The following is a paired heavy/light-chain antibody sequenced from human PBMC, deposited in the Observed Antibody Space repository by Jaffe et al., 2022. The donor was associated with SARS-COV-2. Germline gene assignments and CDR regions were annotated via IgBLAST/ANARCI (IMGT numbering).Heavy chain of an antibody. CDR1: GGSVSSGTYY. Sequence: QVQLQESGPGLVKPSETLSLTCTVSGGSVSSGTYYWTWIRQPPGRGLEWIGHIYYSGSTNYNPSLKSRVTISVDTSKKQFTLKLTSVTAADTAVYYCARGTLSYAGYFDYWGQGTLVTVSS. CDR3: ARGTLSYAGYFDY. CDR2: IYYSGST. D-gene: IGHD3-10*01. V-gene: IGHV4-61*01. J-gene: IGHJ4*02.
Light chain of an antibody. CDR2: FDS. CDR1: DIGSKS. V-gene: IGLV3-21*04. J-gene: IGLJ2*01. CDR3: QVWDSSSDHPV. Sequence: SYVLTQPPSVSVAPGKTARITCGGNDIGSKSVHWYQQKPGQAPVLVIYFDSVRPSGIPERFSGSNSGTTATLTISRVEAGDEADYYCQVWDSSSDHPVFGGGTKLTVL.